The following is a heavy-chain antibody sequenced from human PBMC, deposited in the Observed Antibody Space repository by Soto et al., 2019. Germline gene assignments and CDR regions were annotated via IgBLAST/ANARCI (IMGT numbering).Heavy chain of an antibody. J-gene: IGHJ5*02. CDR3: ARGGIAAAFNWFDP. Sequence: PSETLSLTCTVSGGSISSYYWSWIRQPPGKGLEWIGYIYYSGSTNYNPSLKSRVTISVDTSKNQFSLKLSSVTAADTAVYYCARGGIAAAFNWFDPWGQGTLVTVSS. D-gene: IGHD6-13*01. V-gene: IGHV4-59*12. CDR1: GGSISSYY. CDR2: IYYSGST.